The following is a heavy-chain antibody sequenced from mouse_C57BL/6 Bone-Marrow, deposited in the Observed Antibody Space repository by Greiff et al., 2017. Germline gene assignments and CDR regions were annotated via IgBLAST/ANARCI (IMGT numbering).Heavy chain of an antibody. V-gene: IGHV1-55*01. CDR1: GYTFTSYW. Sequence: QVQLQQPGAELVKPGASVKMSCKASGYTFTSYWITWVKQRPGQGLEWIGDIYPTSGRTNYNEKFKSKAILTVDTSSNTAYMQLSSLTSGDSAVFYCARSGPLGRSIDYWCQGTTLTVSS. J-gene: IGHJ2*01. CDR2: IYPTSGRT. D-gene: IGHD4-1*01. CDR3: ARSGPLGRSIDY.